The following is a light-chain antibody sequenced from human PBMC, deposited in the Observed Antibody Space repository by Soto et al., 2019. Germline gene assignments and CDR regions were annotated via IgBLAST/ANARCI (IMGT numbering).Light chain of an antibody. CDR1: QSISSNF. CDR2: GAS. CDR3: QQSGRSPLT. Sequence: EIVLTQSPGTLSLSPGERATLSCRASQSISSNFLAWYRQKPGQAPRLLIYGASTRATGISDRFSGSGSGTHFTLTISRLEPEDFAVYYCQQSGRSPLTFGGGTKVEIK. J-gene: IGKJ4*01. V-gene: IGKV3-20*01.